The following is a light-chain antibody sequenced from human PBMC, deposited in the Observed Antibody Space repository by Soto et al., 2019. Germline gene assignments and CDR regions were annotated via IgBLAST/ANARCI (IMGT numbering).Light chain of an antibody. V-gene: IGLV2-14*03. Sequence: QSALTQPASVSGSPGQTIAISCTGSSSDVGGDNYVSWYQQHPGKAHKLMIKDVTDRPSGVPDRFSASKSGNTAPLTISGLQAEDEADYYCSSYTSSNTEVFGTGTKLTVL. CDR1: SSDVGGDNY. CDR2: DVT. CDR3: SSYTSSNTEV. J-gene: IGLJ1*01.